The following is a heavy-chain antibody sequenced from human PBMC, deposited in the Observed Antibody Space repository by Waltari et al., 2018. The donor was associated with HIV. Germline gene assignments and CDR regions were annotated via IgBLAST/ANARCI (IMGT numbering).Heavy chain of an antibody. D-gene: IGHD6-13*01. CDR2: IIPIFGTA. J-gene: IGHJ6*02. Sequence: QVQLVQSGAAVKKPGSSVKVSCKASGGTFSSYAISWVRQAPGQGLEWMGGIIPIFGTANDAQKFQGRVTITADESTSTAYMELSSLRSEDTAVYYCAGGWRQHLDYYYYGMDVWGQGTTVTVSS. CDR1: GGTFSSYA. V-gene: IGHV1-69*01. CDR3: AGGWRQHLDYYYYGMDV.